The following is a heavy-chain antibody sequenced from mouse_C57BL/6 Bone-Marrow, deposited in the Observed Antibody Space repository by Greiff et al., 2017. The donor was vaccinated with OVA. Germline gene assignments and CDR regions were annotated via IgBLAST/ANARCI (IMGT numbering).Heavy chain of an antibody. CDR3: ARVGYYMFAY. V-gene: IGHV1-59*01. CDR1: GYTFTSYW. J-gene: IGHJ3*01. Sequence: QVQLKQPGAELVRPGTSVKLSCKASGYTFTSYWMHWVKQRPGQGLEWIGVIDPSDSYTNYNQKFKGKATLTVDTSSSTAYMQLSSLTSEESAVYDCARVGYYMFAYWGQGTLVTVSA. D-gene: IGHD2-3*01. CDR2: IDPSDSYT.